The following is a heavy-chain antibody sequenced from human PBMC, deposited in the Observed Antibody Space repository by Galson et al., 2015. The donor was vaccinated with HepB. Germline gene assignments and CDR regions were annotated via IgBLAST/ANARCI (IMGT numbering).Heavy chain of an antibody. D-gene: IGHD1-1*01. CDR3: ARLPPEVRMGYDY. J-gene: IGHJ4*02. V-gene: IGHV5-10-1*01. CDR2: IAPDDSYD. Sequence: QSGAEVKKPGESLTISCKASGYIFTKYWINWVRQMPGKGLEWMGRIAPDDSYDDYSPSLQGHVTISVDTSINTAYLHLSSLKASDTAIYYCARLPPEVRMGYDYWGQGGLVTVSS. CDR1: GYIFTKYW.